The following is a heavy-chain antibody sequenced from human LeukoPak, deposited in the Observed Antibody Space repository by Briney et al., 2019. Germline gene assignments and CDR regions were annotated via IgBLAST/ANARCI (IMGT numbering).Heavy chain of an antibody. CDR1: GYSFTSYW. CDR2: IDPSDSYT. CDR3: ARGEDDSLTQDAFDI. J-gene: IGHJ3*02. V-gene: IGHV5-10-1*01. D-gene: IGHD3-16*01. Sequence: PGESLRISCKGSGYSFTSYWISWVRQMPGKGLEWMGRIDPSDSYTNYSPSFQGHVTISADKSISTAYLQWSSLKASDTAMYYCARGEDDSLTQDAFDIWGQGTMVTVSS.